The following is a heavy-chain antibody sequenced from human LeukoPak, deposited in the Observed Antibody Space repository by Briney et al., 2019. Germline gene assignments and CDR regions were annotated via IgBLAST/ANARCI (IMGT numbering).Heavy chain of an antibody. D-gene: IGHD2-2*02. CDR3: ARADNIVVVPAAIAEYYYYYMDV. CDR2: IKQDGSEK. Sequence: PGGSLRLSCAASGFTFSSYWMSWVRQAPGKGLEWVANIKQDGSEKYYVDSVKGRFTISRDNAKNSLYLQMNSLRAEDTAVYYCARADNIVVVPAAIAEYYYYYMDVWAKGPRSPSP. J-gene: IGHJ6*03. CDR1: GFTFSSYW. V-gene: IGHV3-7*01.